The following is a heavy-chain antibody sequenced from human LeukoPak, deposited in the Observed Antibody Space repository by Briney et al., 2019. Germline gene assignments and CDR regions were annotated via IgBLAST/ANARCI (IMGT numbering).Heavy chain of an antibody. CDR1: GGSFSGYY. CDR3: ARVIDYDISGYYLGY. Sequence: SETLSLTCAVYGGSFSGYYWSWIRQPPGKGLEWVGAINDSGSTSCSPSLKSRVSISVDTSKNQFSLKLSSVTAADTAVYYCARVIDYDISGYYLGYWGQGNRVTVSS. D-gene: IGHD3-22*01. CDR2: INDSGST. V-gene: IGHV4-34*01. J-gene: IGHJ4*02.